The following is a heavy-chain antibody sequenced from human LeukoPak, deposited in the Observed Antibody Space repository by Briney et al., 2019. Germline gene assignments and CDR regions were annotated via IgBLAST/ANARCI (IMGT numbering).Heavy chain of an antibody. CDR3: ARSDGDYSTKYNWFDP. V-gene: IGHV4-59*01. D-gene: IGHD4-17*01. CDR2: IYYSGST. CDR1: GGSIRSYY. Sequence: SETLSLTCTVSGGSIRSYYWSWVRPPPGKGLEWIGYIYYSGSTNYNPSLKSRVTISVDTSKNQFSLKLSSVTAADTAVYYCARSDGDYSTKYNWFDPWGQGTLVTVSS. J-gene: IGHJ5*02.